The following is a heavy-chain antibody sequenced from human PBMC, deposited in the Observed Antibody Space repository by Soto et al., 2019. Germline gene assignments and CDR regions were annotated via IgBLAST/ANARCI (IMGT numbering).Heavy chain of an antibody. CDR2: IKYSGTT. J-gene: IGHJ6*02. Sequence: SDTWSVADGSSSSSRCRRGRKRQPPGKGLEWIASIKYSGTTFYNPSLKSRVTLSVDTSKNQFALKLSSVTAAETAVYYCARHGITGSYYDALDIRVHGTIVPVTS. D-gene: IGHD1-1*01. CDR1: DGSSSSSRCR. CDR3: ARHGITGSYYDALDI. V-gene: IGHV4-39*01.